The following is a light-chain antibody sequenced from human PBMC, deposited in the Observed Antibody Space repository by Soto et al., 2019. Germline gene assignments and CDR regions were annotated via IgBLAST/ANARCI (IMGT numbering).Light chain of an antibody. CDR1: QSVRSN. V-gene: IGKV3-15*01. Sequence: EIVMTQSPATLSVSPGERATLSCRASQSVRSNLAWYQQKPGQAPRLLIYGASTRATGIPARFSGGGSGTEFTLTISSLQSEDFAVYYCRQYNNWPFTFGPGTKVDIK. J-gene: IGKJ3*01. CDR2: GAS. CDR3: RQYNNWPFT.